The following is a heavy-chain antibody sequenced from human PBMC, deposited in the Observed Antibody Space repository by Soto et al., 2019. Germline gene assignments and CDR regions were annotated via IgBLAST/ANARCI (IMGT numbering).Heavy chain of an antibody. CDR3: ARDHGGYAFDY. J-gene: IGHJ4*02. CDR2: IYYSGST. V-gene: IGHV4-59*01. Sequence: PSETLSLTCTVSGGSISSYYWSWIRQPPGKGLEWIGYIYYSGSTNYNPSLKSRVTISVDTSKNQFSLKLSSVTAADTAVYYCARDHGGYAFDYWGQGTLVTVSS. CDR1: GGSISSYY. D-gene: IGHD5-12*01.